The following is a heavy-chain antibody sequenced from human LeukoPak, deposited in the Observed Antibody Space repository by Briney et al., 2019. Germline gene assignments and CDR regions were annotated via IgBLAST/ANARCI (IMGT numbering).Heavy chain of an antibody. J-gene: IGHJ4*02. V-gene: IGHV3-48*03. Sequence: GGSLRLSCAASGFTFSSYEMNWVRQAPGKGLEWVSYISSSGSTIYYADSVKGRFTISRDNAKNSLYLQMNSLRAEDTAVYYCARVVDHDYGDYYLDYWGQGTLVTVSS. CDR1: GFTFSSYE. CDR2: ISSSGSTI. D-gene: IGHD4-17*01. CDR3: ARVVDHDYGDYYLDY.